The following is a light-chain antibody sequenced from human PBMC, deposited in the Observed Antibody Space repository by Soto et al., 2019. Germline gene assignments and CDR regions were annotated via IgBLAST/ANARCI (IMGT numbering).Light chain of an antibody. J-gene: IGKJ1*01. CDR3: QQYDNAVWT. CDR2: SAN. Sequence: DIQMTQSPSDMSASVGDRVTITCRASQDISNFLVWFQQRPGKVPKRLMYSANRLESGVPDRFSGSGSGTDFTLTISRLEPEDFAVYYCQQYDNAVWTFGQGTKVDIK. CDR1: QDISNF. V-gene: IGKV1-17*03.